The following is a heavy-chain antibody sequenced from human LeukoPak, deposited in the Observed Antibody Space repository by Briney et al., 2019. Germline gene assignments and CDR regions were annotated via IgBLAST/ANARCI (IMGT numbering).Heavy chain of an antibody. D-gene: IGHD6-13*01. J-gene: IGHJ4*02. CDR3: ARLSTGSWYLNFDY. CDR2: IYYSGST. V-gene: IGHV4-39*01. CDR1: GGSISSSSYY. Sequence: SETLSLTCTVSGGSISSSSYYWGWIRQPPGKGLEWIGSIYYSGSTYYNPSLKSRVTISVDTSKNQFSLKLSSVTAADTAVYYCARLSTGSWYLNFDYWGQGTLVTVSS.